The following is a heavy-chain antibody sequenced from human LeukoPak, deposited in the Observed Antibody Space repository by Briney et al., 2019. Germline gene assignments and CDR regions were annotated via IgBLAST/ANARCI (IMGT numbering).Heavy chain of an antibody. CDR2: ISPYNGHT. CDR3: AKTRDTVLNEY. CDR1: GYIFINYG. Sequence: ASVKVSCKASGYIFINYGISWVRQAPGQGLEWMEWISPYNGHTNYAPNLQDRLTMTTDTSTSTAYMELRSLRPDDTAVYYCAKTRDTVLNEYWGQGTLVTVSS. J-gene: IGHJ4*02. V-gene: IGHV1-18*01.